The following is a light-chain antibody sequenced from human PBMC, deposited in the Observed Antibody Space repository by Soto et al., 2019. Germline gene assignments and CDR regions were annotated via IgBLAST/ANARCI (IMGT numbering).Light chain of an antibody. J-gene: IGKJ5*01. V-gene: IGKV1-5*01. Sequence: DIQMTQSPSTLSASVGDRVTITCRASQSISSWLAWYQQKPGKAPKLLIYDASSLESGVPSRFSGSGSGTDFTFTISSLQPEDIATYYCQQYYSYPITFGQGTRLEIK. CDR2: DAS. CDR1: QSISSW. CDR3: QQYYSYPIT.